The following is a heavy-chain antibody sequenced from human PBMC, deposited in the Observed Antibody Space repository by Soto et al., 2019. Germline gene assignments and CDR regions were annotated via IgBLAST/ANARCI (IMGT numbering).Heavy chain of an antibody. J-gene: IGHJ4*02. Sequence: QVQLVQSGAEVKKPGSSVKVSCKASGGTFSSYTISWVRQAPGQGLEWMGRIIPILGIANYAQKFQGRVTITADKSTSTAYMDLSSLRSEDTAVYYCARVYSGIYWPDYLGQGTLVTVSS. CDR1: GGTFSSYT. CDR3: ARVYSGIYWPDY. V-gene: IGHV1-69*02. CDR2: IIPILGIA. D-gene: IGHD1-26*01.